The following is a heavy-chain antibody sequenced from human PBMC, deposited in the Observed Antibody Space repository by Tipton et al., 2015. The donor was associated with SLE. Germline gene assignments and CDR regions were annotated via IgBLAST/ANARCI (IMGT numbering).Heavy chain of an antibody. CDR2: IYYSGST. CDR1: GGSISSSSYY. Sequence: LRLSCTVSGGSISSSSYYWGWIRQPPGKGLEWIGSIYYSGSTYYNPSLKSRVTISVDTSKNQFSLKLSSVTAADTAVYYCASRGSGSWVAFDIWGQGTMVTVSS. D-gene: IGHD1-26*01. V-gene: IGHV4-39*07. CDR3: ASRGSGSWVAFDI. J-gene: IGHJ3*02.